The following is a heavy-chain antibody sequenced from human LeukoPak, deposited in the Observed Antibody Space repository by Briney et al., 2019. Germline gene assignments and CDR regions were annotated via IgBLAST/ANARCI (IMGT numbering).Heavy chain of an antibody. CDR3: ARGYDYGDYVGDFDY. CDR2: ITTYNGNT. Sequence: ASVKVSCKASGYTFTSYPISWVRHAPGQGLDWMGWITTYNGNTNYARKLQGRVTMTTETYTRTAYMDLRGLRSDDTAVYYCARGYDYGDYVGDFDYWGQGTLVTASS. D-gene: IGHD4-17*01. J-gene: IGHJ4*02. CDR1: GYTFTSYP. V-gene: IGHV1-18*01.